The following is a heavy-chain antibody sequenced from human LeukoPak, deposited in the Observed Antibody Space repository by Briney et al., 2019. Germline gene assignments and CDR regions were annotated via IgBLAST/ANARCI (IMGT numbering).Heavy chain of an antibody. CDR2: INPSGGST. V-gene: IGHV1-46*04. D-gene: IGHD6-19*01. CDR1: GYIFISYY. Sequence: ASVKLSCKASGYIFISYYIHWVRQAPGQGLEWMGIINPSGGSTSYAQKLQGRVTMTRDTSTSTLYMELSSLRSDDTAVYYCARGYGSGWGKDYYYCMDVWGKGTTVTVSS. J-gene: IGHJ6*03. CDR3: ARGYGSGWGKDYYYCMDV.